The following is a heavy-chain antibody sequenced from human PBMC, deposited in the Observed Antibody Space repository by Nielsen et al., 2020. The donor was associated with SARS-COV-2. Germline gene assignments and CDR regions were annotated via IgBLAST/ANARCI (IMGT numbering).Heavy chain of an antibody. D-gene: IGHD6-19*01. Sequence: SETLSLTCTVFGGSIGSYYWSWIRQPAGKGLEWIGRIYSGGTTHYNPSLKSRVTISVDTSKNQFSLKLSSVTAADTAVYYCASSGWPNYFDYWGQGTLVTVSS. J-gene: IGHJ4*02. CDR2: IYSGGTT. CDR1: GGSIGSYY. CDR3: ASSGWPNYFDY. V-gene: IGHV4-4*07.